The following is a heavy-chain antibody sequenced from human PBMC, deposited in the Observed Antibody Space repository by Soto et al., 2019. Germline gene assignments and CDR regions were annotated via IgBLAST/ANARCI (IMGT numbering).Heavy chain of an antibody. CDR2: IPYDGSNK. CDR3: ARDIPYDSSGFPSGY. Sequence: GGSLRLSCAASGFTFSSYAMHWVRQAPGKGLEWVAVIPYDGSNKYYADSVKGRFTISRDNSKNTLYLQMNSLRAEDTAVYYCARDIPYDSSGFPSGYWGQGTLVTVSS. J-gene: IGHJ4*02. V-gene: IGHV3-30-3*01. D-gene: IGHD3-22*01. CDR1: GFTFSSYA.